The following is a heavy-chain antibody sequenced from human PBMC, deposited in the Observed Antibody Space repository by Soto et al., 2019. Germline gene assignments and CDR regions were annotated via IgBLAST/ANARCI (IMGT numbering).Heavy chain of an antibody. J-gene: IGHJ6*02. CDR1: GFTFTSSA. D-gene: IGHD1-1*01. CDR2: IVVGSGNT. CDR3: ARIGGDGYNSNYYYGMDV. Sequence: GASVKVSCKASGFTFTSSAMQWVRQARGQRLEWIGWIVVGSGNTNYAQKFQERVTITRDMSTSTAYMELSSLRSDDTAVYYCARIGGDGYNSNYYYGMDVWGQGTTVTVSS. V-gene: IGHV1-58*02.